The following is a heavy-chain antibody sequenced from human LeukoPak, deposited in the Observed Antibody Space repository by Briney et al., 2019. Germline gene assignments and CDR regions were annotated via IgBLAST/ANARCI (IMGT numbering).Heavy chain of an antibody. CDR3: ARGTGWPQFDY. CDR2: SYYKSAWYN. D-gene: IGHD6-19*01. CDR1: GDSVSRDSIA. J-gene: IGHJ4*02. Sequence: SQTLSLTCAISGDSVSRDSIAWNWIRQSPSRGLEWLGRSYYKSAWYNDYAVSVKGRIIINPDTSKNQFSLQLNSVTPEDTAVYYCARGTGWPQFDYWGQGTLVTVSS. V-gene: IGHV6-1*01.